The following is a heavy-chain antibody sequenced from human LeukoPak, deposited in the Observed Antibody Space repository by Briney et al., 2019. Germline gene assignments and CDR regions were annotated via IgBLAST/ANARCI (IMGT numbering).Heavy chain of an antibody. V-gene: IGHV4-59*01. Sequence: PLETLSLSCTVSVVSISSYYWSCSRQQPGKWLGLAGYIYYSGSTTYNPSLKSRVNIPVDTSKDPFSLKLSSVTAADTAVYYCARDWTGTNPGYFDYWGQGTLVTVSS. CDR2: IYYSGST. CDR1: VVSISSYY. J-gene: IGHJ4*02. CDR3: ARDWTGTNPGYFDY. D-gene: IGHD3/OR15-3a*01.